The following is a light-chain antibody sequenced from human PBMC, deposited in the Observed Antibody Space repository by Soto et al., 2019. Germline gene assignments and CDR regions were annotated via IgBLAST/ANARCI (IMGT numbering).Light chain of an antibody. V-gene: IGKV3-20*02. CDR1: QSVSSGY. CDR2: GAS. CDR3: QHADSFPLIT. Sequence: EIVLTQSPATLSLSPGERATLSCRASQSVSSGYLAWYQQKPGQAPRLICGASSRATGIPDRFSGGGSGTEFTLTISSLQSEDFATYYCQHADSFPLITFGQGTRLEIK. J-gene: IGKJ5*01.